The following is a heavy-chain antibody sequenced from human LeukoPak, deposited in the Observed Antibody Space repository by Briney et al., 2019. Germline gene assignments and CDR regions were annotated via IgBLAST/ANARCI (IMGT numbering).Heavy chain of an antibody. CDR3: ARGGYSSSWYSGAFDI. J-gene: IGHJ3*02. V-gene: IGHV1-18*01. CDR2: ISAYNGNT. CDR1: GYTFTSYG. Sequence: ASVKVSCKASGYTFTSYGISWVRQAPGQGLEWMGWISAYNGNTNYAQKLQGRVTMTTDTSTSTAYMELRSLRSDDTAVYYRARGGYSSSWYSGAFDIWGQGTMVTVSS. D-gene: IGHD6-13*01.